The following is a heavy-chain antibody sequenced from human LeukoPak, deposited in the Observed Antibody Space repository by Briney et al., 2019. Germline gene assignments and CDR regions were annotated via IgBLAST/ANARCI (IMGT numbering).Heavy chain of an antibody. Sequence: SETLSLTCAVYGGSFSGYYWSWIRQPPGKGLEWIGEINDGGSTNYNPSLKSRVTMSVDTSKNQISLKLTSVTAADTAVYYCARGPYSSSWYYYYYMDVWGKGTTVTVSS. CDR2: INDGGST. J-gene: IGHJ6*03. D-gene: IGHD6-13*01. CDR1: GGSFSGYY. CDR3: ARGPYSSSWYYYYYMDV. V-gene: IGHV4-34*01.